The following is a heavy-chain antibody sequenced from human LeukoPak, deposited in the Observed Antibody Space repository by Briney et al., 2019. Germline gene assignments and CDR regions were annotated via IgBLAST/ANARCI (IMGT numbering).Heavy chain of an antibody. J-gene: IGHJ3*02. CDR2: INPNSGGT. CDR1: GYTFTGYY. CDR3: ARDSYVLRYSDWLPYDAFDI. V-gene: IGHV1-2*02. D-gene: IGHD3-9*01. Sequence: ASVKVSCKASGYTFTGYYMHWVRQAPGQGLEWMGWINPNSGGTNYAQKFQGRVTMTRDTSISTAYMELSRLRSDDTAVYYCARDSYVLRYSDWLPYDAFDIWGQGTMVTVSS.